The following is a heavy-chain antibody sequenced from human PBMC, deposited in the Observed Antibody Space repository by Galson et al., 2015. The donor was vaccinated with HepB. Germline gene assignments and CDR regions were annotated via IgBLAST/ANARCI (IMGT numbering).Heavy chain of an antibody. Sequence: PALVKPTQTLTLTCTFSGFSLSTSGMCVAWIRQPPGKALEWLALIDWDDDKYFSTSLRARLSVSKDTSKNQVVLTMTNMDPVDTATYYCAHYRSFSGHFDYWGRGTLVTVSS. D-gene: IGHD2-15*01. J-gene: IGHJ4*02. CDR1: GFSLSTSGMC. V-gene: IGHV2-70*12. CDR3: AHYRSFSGHFDY. CDR2: IDWDDDK.